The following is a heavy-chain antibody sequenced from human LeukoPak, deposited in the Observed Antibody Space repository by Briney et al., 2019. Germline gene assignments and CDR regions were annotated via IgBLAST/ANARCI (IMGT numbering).Heavy chain of an antibody. D-gene: IGHD3-3*01. CDR1: GFTFGKYW. Sequence: GGSLRLSCVASGFTFGKYWMSWVRQAPGKGLEWVANIKLDGSVKNYVDSVKGRFTISRDNTKNSLYLQMNSLRAEDTAVFYCARDQYDTWSRRGNFDSWGQGTLVIVSS. CDR2: IKLDGSVK. CDR3: ARDQYDTWSRRGNFDS. J-gene: IGHJ4*02. V-gene: IGHV3-7*03.